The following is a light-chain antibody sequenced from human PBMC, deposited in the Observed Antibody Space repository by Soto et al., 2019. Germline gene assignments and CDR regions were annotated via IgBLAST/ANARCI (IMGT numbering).Light chain of an antibody. CDR1: ESVSSSY. J-gene: IGKJ1*01. Sequence: EIVWTQFPCSVSFSPXEGATLSSXXSESVSSSYLAWYQQKPGQAPRLLIYGASSRATGIPDRFSGSGSGTDFTLTINKLEPEDFAVYYCQQYSGSPRTFGQGTKVDIK. V-gene: IGKV3-20*01. CDR2: GAS. CDR3: QQYSGSPRT.